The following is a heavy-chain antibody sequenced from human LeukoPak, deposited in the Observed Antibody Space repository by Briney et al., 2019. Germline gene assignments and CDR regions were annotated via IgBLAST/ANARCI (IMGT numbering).Heavy chain of an antibody. D-gene: IGHD2-15*01. CDR1: GFTFRQNG. V-gene: IGHV3-33*01. Sequence: PGRSLRLSCAASGFTFRQNGMHWVRQAPAKGLEWVAAIWYDGSNDYYADSVKGRFTISRDNSKNTLSLQMNSLRAEDTAVYYCAREADCSGGSCYRGAFDIWGQGTMVTVSS. CDR3: AREADCSGGSCYRGAFDI. CDR2: IWYDGSND. J-gene: IGHJ3*02.